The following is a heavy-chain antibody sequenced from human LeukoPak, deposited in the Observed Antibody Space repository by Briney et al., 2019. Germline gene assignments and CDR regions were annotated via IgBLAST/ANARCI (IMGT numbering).Heavy chain of an antibody. CDR1: GFTVSGNY. CDR2: LYSGGST. J-gene: IGHJ4*02. CDR3: ARGLDTMVRGVILDY. D-gene: IGHD3-10*01. Sequence: PGGSLRLSCAASGFTVSGNYMSWVRQAPGKGLERVSVLYSGGSTYYADSVKGRFTISRANSKNTLYLQMNSLRAKETAVYSCARGLDTMVRGVILDYWGQGTLVTVSS. V-gene: IGHV3-66*02.